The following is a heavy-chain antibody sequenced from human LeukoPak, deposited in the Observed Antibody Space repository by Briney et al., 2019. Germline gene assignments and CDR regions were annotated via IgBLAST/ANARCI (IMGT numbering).Heavy chain of an antibody. D-gene: IGHD6-13*01. CDR3: ARGTPGVAAAGTFDY. V-gene: IGHV3-21*01. J-gene: IGHJ4*02. CDR2: ISSSSSYI. CDR1: GFTFSSYS. Sequence: GGSLRLSCAASGFTFSSYSMNWVRQAPGKGLEWVSSISSSSSYIYYADSVKGRFTISRDNAKNSLYLQMDSLRAEDTAVYYCARGTPGVAAAGTFDYWGQGTLVTVSS.